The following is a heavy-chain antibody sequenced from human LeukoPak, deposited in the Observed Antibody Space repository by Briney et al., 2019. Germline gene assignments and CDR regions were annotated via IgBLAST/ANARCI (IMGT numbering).Heavy chain of an antibody. V-gene: IGHV4-39*07. CDR2: IYYSVST. CDR1: GCSISSSSYY. D-gene: IGHD6-13*01. Sequence: PSETLSLTCTVSGCSISSSSYYWGWIRHPPGKGLEWIGSIYYSVSTYYNPSLKSRVTISVDTSKTQFSLKLSSVTAADTAVYYCASGTSWYVVDYWGQGTLVTVSS. CDR3: ASGTSWYVVDY. J-gene: IGHJ4*02.